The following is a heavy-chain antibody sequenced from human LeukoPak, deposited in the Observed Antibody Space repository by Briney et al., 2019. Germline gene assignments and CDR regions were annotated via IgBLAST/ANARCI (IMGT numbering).Heavy chain of an antibody. V-gene: IGHV4-61*02. CDR1: GGSISSGRYY. J-gene: IGHJ4*02. CDR3: AREISMATISYFDY. CDR2: IETSGST. Sequence: SQTLSLTCTVSGGSISSGRYYWSWIRQPAGKGLEWIGRIETSGSTKYNPSLNSRVTISVDTSKNQFSLKLSSVTAADTAVYYCAREISMATISYFDYWGQGTLVTVSS. D-gene: IGHD5-12*01.